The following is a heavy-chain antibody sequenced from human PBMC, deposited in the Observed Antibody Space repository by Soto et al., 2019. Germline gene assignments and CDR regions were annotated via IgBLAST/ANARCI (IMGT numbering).Heavy chain of an antibody. D-gene: IGHD2-15*01. Sequence: PSETLSLTCDVSGGSITTGHWWTWVRQSPGKGLEWIGEIYQSGITNYNPSLNSRLSISMDQSKNQFSLKLTSVTAADTALYFCARGFSFSDNSDNDRISFYYGLNVWGQGTTVTVSS. J-gene: IGHJ6*02. CDR3: ARGFSFSDNSDNDRISFYYGLNV. V-gene: IGHV4-4*02. CDR1: GGSITTGHW. CDR2: IYQSGIT.